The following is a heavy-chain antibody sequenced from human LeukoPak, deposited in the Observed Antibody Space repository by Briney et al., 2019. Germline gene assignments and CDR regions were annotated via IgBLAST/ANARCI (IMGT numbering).Heavy chain of an antibody. Sequence: GRSLRLSCAASGFTFSSYAMHWVRQAPGKGLEWVAVISYDGSNKYYADSVKGRFTISRDNSKNTLYLQMNSLRAEDTAVYYCAKANGGGHYYYYGMDVWGQGTTVTVSS. CDR1: GFTFSSYA. CDR2: ISYDGSNK. D-gene: IGHD3-16*01. CDR3: AKANGGGHYYYYGMDV. J-gene: IGHJ6*02. V-gene: IGHV3-30*04.